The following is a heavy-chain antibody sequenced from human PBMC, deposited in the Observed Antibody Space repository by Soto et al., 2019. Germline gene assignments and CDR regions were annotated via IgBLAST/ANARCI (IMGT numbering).Heavy chain of an antibody. CDR2: ISYDGSNK. J-gene: IGHJ3*02. CDR3: AKDRYYSSGWNAAFDI. D-gene: IGHD6-19*01. CDR1: GFTFSSYG. Sequence: GGSLRLSCASSGFTFSSYGMHWVRQAPGKGLEWVAVISYDGSNKYYADSVKGRFTISRDNSKNTLYLQMNSLRAEDTAVYYCAKDRYYSSGWNAAFDIWGQGTMVTVSS. V-gene: IGHV3-30*18.